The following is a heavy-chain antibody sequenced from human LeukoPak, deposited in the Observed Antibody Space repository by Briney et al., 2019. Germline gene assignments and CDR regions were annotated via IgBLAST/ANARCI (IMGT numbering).Heavy chain of an antibody. CDR1: GFTFSSYS. V-gene: IGHV3-48*02. CDR3: ARDQYSGHWYYALDI. CDR2: ISSSISVI. Sequence: GGSLRHSCAASGFTFSSYSMNWVRQAPGKGLEWVSYISSSISVIYYADSVKGRFTISRDNAKNSLYLQMNSLRDEDTAVYYCARDQYSGHWYYALDIWGQGTMVTVSS. D-gene: IGHD6-19*01. J-gene: IGHJ3*02.